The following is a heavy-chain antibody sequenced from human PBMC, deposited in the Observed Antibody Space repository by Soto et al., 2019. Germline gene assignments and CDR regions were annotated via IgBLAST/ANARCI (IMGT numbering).Heavy chain of an antibody. D-gene: IGHD3-10*01. CDR1: GYSFTSYW. CDR2: IYPGDSDT. Sequence: GESLNISCKGSGYSFTSYWIGWVRQMTGKGLEWMGIIYPGDSDTRYSPSFQGQVTISADKSISTAYLQWSSLKASDTAMYYCARLYHSMVRGVIIRAYFDYWGQGTLVTVSS. J-gene: IGHJ4*02. CDR3: ARLYHSMVRGVIIRAYFDY. V-gene: IGHV5-51*01.